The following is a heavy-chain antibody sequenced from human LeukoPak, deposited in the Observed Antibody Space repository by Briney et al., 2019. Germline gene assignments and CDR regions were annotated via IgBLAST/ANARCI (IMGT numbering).Heavy chain of an antibody. V-gene: IGHV1-69*06. CDR1: GGTFSSYA. CDR2: IIPIFGTA. D-gene: IGHD6-19*01. Sequence: SVKVSCKASGGTFSSYAISWVRQAPGQGLEWMGGIIPIFGTANYAQKFQGRVTITADKSTSTAYMELSSLRSEDTAVYYCARTGYSSGWYGGKYAFDIWGQGTMVTVSS. CDR3: ARTGYSSGWYGGKYAFDI. J-gene: IGHJ3*02.